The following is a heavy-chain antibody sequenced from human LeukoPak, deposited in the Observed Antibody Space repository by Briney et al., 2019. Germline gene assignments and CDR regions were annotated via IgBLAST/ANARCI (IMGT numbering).Heavy chain of an antibody. CDR1: GGTFSSYA. Sequence: GASVKVSCKASGGTFSSYAISWVRQAPGQGLEWMGGIIPTFGTANYAQKFQGRVTITTDESTSTAYMELSSLRSEDTAVYYCARAERAQYYDFWSGYSGHYYYYYYMDVWGKGTTVTVSS. CDR3: ARAERAQYYDFWSGYSGHYYYYYYMDV. V-gene: IGHV1-69*05. D-gene: IGHD3-3*01. J-gene: IGHJ6*03. CDR2: IIPTFGTA.